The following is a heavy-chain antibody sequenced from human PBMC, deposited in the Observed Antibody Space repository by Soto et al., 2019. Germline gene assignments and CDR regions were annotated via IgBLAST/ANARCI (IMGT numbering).Heavy chain of an antibody. CDR2: IYWDDDK. Sequence: QITLKESGPTLVKPTQTLTLTCTFSGFSLSTSGVGVGWIRQPPGKALEWLALIYWDDDKRYSPSLKSRLTITKDTSKNQVLLTMTDMDPVDTATYYCAHTIAVAGYNWFDPWGQGTLGTVSS. CDR1: GFSLSTSGVG. J-gene: IGHJ5*02. D-gene: IGHD6-19*01. V-gene: IGHV2-5*02. CDR3: AHTIAVAGYNWFDP.